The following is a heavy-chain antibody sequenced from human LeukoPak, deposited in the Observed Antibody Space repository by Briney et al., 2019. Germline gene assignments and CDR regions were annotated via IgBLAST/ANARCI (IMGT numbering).Heavy chain of an antibody. Sequence: PGGSLRLSCAASGFTFSGYGMHWVRDVPGKGLEWVTFIHYDGSDKYYADSVKGRFTISRDNSKNTLYLQMNSLRDEHTAVYCFAKVLGISFDFWGQGTLVTVSS. D-gene: IGHD6-13*01. V-gene: IGHV3-30*02. CDR3: AKVLGISFDF. J-gene: IGHJ5*01. CDR2: IHYDGSDK. CDR1: GFTFSGYG.